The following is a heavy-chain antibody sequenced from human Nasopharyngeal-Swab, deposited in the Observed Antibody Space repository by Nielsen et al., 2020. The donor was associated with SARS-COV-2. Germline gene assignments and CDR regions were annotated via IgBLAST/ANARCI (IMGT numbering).Heavy chain of an antibody. V-gene: IGHV4-61*01. CDR3: ARGLNYDFWSGYSAPAFDI. Sequence: SETLSLTCTVSGGSVSSGSYYWSWIRQPPGKGLEWIGYIYYSGSTNYNPSLKSRVTISVDTSKNQFSLKLSSVTAADTAVYYCARGLNYDFWSGYSAPAFDIWGQGTMVTVS. J-gene: IGHJ3*02. CDR2: IYYSGST. CDR1: GGSVSSGSYY. D-gene: IGHD3-3*01.